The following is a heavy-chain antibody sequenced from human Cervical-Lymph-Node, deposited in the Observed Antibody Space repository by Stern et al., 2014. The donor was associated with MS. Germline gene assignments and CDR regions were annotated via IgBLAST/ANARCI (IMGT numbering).Heavy chain of an antibody. CDR1: GGSVSSGSYY. CDR2: IYYSGST. Sequence: QLQLQESGPGLVKPSETLSLTCIVSGGSVSSGSYYWSWIRQPPGKGLEWIGYIYYSGSTNYNPSLNSRVTMSVDTSKIQFSLMLSSVTAVDTAVYYCARQYCSGGKCFDAFDIWGQGTKVTVSS. D-gene: IGHD2-15*01. CDR3: ARQYCSGGKCFDAFDI. J-gene: IGHJ3*02. V-gene: IGHV4-61*01.